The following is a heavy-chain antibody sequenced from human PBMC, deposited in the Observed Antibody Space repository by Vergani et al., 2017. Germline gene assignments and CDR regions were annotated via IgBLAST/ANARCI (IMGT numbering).Heavy chain of an antibody. D-gene: IGHD2-2*01. CDR2: IYYSGST. V-gene: IGHV4-31*03. CDR1: GGSISSGGYY. Sequence: QVQLQESGPGLVKPSQTLSLTCTVSGGSISSGGYYWSWIRQHPGKGLEWIGYIYYSGSTYYNPSLKSRVTISVDTSKNQFSLKLSSVTAADTAVYYCAIVANDCSSTSCEPYGMDVWGQGTTVTVSS. J-gene: IGHJ6*02. CDR3: AIVANDCSSTSCEPYGMDV.